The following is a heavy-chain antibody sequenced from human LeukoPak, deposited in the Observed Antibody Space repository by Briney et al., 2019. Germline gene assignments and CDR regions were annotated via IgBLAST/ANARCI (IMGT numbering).Heavy chain of an antibody. CDR2: ISGSGGST. CDR1: GFTFSSYW. Sequence: GGSLRLSCAASGFTFSSYWMNWVRQAPGKGLEWVSGISGSGGSTHYADSAKGRFTISRDNAKNSLYLQMNSLRAEDTAVCYCVRGCSSTSCYLHYYYMDVWGKGTTVTVSS. J-gene: IGHJ6*03. CDR3: VRGCSSTSCYLHYYYMDV. V-gene: IGHV3-23*01. D-gene: IGHD2-2*01.